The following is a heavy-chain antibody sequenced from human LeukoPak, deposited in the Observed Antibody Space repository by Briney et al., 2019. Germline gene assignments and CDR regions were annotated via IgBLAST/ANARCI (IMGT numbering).Heavy chain of an antibody. V-gene: IGHV1-2*02. CDR3: ASVGARGSGSYFY. J-gene: IGHJ4*02. D-gene: IGHD3-10*01. Sequence: ASVKVSCKASGYTSSEYYIHWVRQAPGQGLEWMGWINPNNGGTRYAQKFQGRVTMTRDTSISTAYMELSRLRSDDTAVYYCASVGARGSGSYFYWGQGTLVTVSS. CDR1: GYTSSEYY. CDR2: INPNNGGT.